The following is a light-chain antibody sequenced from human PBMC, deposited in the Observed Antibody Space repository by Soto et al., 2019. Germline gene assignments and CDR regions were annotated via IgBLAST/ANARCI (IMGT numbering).Light chain of an antibody. CDR3: QQYNSYST. J-gene: IGKJ1*01. CDR2: DAS. CDR1: QSISSW. Sequence: DIQMTQSPSTLSASVGDRVTITCRASQSISSWLAWYQQKPGKATKLLIYDASSLESGVPSRFSGSGAGTEFTRTISSLQPDDFATYYCQQYNSYSTFGQGTKVEIK. V-gene: IGKV1-5*01.